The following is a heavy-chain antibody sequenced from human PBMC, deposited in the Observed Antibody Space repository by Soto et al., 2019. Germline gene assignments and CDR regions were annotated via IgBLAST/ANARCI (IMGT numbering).Heavy chain of an antibody. CDR3: ARGALNYDLLSGPMNGGMYA. J-gene: IGHJ6*02. CDR2: INHSGST. Sequence: SVTLSLTCAVYGGSFSDYSWNWNWIRQPPGKGLEWIGEINHSGSTSHNPSLKSRVTLSLDTSKNQFSLILTSVTAADTAVYYCARGALNYDLLSGPMNGGMYAWCQEDTLTISS. CDR1: GGSFSDYSWN. V-gene: IGHV4-34*01. D-gene: IGHD3-3*01.